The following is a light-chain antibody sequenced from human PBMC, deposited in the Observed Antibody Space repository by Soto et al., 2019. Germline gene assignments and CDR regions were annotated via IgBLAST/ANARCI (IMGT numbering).Light chain of an antibody. CDR2: GTS. Sequence: EVVLTQSPGTLSLSPGERATLSCRTSQSVVNYQLAWYRQKPGQAPRLLIYGTSNRATGIPDRFSGSGSGTDFSLTISSLEPGDLAVYYCQQYGSSPRTFGQGTKVEIK. J-gene: IGKJ1*01. CDR3: QQYGSSPRT. V-gene: IGKV3-20*01. CDR1: QSVVNYQ.